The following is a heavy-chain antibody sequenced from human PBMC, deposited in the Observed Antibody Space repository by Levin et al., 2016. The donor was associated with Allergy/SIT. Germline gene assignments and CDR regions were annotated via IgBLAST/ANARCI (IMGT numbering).Heavy chain of an antibody. Sequence: GESLKISCAASGFTFSSYWMHWVRQAPGKGLVWVSRINSDGSSTSYADSVKGRFTISRDNAKNTLYLQMNSLRAEDTAVYYCARTADSSGSCDYWGQGTLVTVSS. CDR2: INSDGSST. CDR1: GFTFSSYW. J-gene: IGHJ4*02. V-gene: IGHV3-74*01. CDR3: ARTADSSGSCDY. D-gene: IGHD3-22*01.